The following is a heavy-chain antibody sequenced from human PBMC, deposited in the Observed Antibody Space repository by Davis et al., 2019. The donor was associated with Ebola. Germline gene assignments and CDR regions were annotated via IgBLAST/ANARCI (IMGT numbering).Heavy chain of an antibody. CDR1: GYTFIAYY. V-gene: IGHV1-2*02. Sequence: ASVKVSCKASGYTFIAYYIHWVRRAPRQGLEWMGWIRPNTGGTNIAQKFQGRVTMTRDTSINTAYMELSSLRSDDTALYYCARSLYSSSSGWYFDLWGRGTLVTVSS. CDR3: ARSLYSSSSGWYFDL. CDR2: IRPNTGGT. J-gene: IGHJ2*01. D-gene: IGHD6-6*01.